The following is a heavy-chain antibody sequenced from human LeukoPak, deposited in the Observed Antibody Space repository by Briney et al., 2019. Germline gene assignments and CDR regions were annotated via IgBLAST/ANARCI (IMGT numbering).Heavy chain of an antibody. J-gene: IGHJ4*02. Sequence: SETLSLTCTVSGGSISSSSYYWSWIRQPPGKGLEWIGEINHSGSTNYNPSLKSRVTISVDTSKNQFSLKLSSVTAADTAVYYCARWEGGSYYDFDYWGQGTLVTVSS. CDR2: INHSGST. D-gene: IGHD1-26*01. CDR1: GGSISSSSYY. V-gene: IGHV4-39*07. CDR3: ARWEGGSYYDFDY.